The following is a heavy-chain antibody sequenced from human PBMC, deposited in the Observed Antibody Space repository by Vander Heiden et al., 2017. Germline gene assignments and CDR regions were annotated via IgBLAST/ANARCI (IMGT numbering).Heavy chain of an antibody. V-gene: IGHV3-23*01. J-gene: IGHJ4*02. CDR1: GFTFSSYA. CDR3: AKKLGIVVVVAAHPFDY. Sequence: EVQLFESGGGLVQPGGSLRLSCAASGFTFSSYALSLVRQAPGKGLECVSSISGSDGRTYYADSVKGRFTISRDNSKNTLYLQMNSLRAEDTAVYYCAKKLGIVVVVAAHPFDYWGQGTLVTVSS. D-gene: IGHD2-15*01. CDR2: ISGSDGRT.